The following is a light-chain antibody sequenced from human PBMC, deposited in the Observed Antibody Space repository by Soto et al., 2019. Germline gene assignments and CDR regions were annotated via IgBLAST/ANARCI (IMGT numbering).Light chain of an antibody. CDR3: QQWGSLPGK. CDR1: QSINGNY. J-gene: IGKJ1*01. Sequence: EIVLTQSPGTLSLAPGDRATLSCRASQSINGNYLHCYQQKPGQAPRLLIFGTSSRATVIPDRFIGGGTWTDFTLTNRRLEPEDCAVYYSQQWGSLPGKIGKGTKVESK. CDR2: GTS. V-gene: IGKV3-20*01.